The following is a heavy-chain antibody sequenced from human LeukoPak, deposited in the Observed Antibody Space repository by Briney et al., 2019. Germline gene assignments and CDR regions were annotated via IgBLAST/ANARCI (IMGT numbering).Heavy chain of an antibody. CDR1: GYTFTGYY. Sequence: GASVKVSCKASGYTFTGYYMHWVRQAPGQGLEWMGWISAYNGNTNYAQKLQGRVTMTTDTSTSTAYMELRSLRSDDTAVYYCARDPEIYYDSSGYYRRGWFDPWGQGTLVTVSS. J-gene: IGHJ5*02. D-gene: IGHD3-22*01. CDR3: ARDPEIYYDSSGYYRRGWFDP. CDR2: ISAYNGNT. V-gene: IGHV1-18*04.